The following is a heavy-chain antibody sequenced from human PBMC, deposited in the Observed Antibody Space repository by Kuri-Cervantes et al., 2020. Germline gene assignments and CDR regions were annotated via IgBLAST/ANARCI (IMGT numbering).Heavy chain of an antibody. V-gene: IGHV3-30*04. CDR1: GFTFSSYA. Sequence: GESLKISCAASGFTFSSYAMHWVRQAPGKGLEWVAVISYDGSNKYYADSVKGRFTISRDNSKNTLYLQMNSLRAEDTAVYYCAKETNDNVNDYWGQGNLVNVSS. CDR3: AKETNDNVNDY. J-gene: IGHJ4*02. D-gene: IGHD1-1*01. CDR2: ISYDGSNK.